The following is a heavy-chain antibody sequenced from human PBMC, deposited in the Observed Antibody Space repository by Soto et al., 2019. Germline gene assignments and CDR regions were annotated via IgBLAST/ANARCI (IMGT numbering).Heavy chain of an antibody. D-gene: IGHD3-22*01. CDR1: GYTFISYA. V-gene: IGHV1-69*13. CDR2: IIPLFGTA. J-gene: IGHJ4*02. Sequence: SVKVSCKASGYTFISYAIHWVRQAPGQRLEWMGGIIPLFGTAKYAQNFQGRITITADESTNTAYMELRSLRSEDTAVYYCARGVHYDSSGYYYFYWGQGTLVTVSS. CDR3: ARGVHYDSSGYYYFY.